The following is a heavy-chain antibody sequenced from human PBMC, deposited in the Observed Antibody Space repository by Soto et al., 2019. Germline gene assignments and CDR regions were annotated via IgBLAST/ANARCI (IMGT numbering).Heavy chain of an antibody. J-gene: IGHJ4*02. V-gene: IGHV4-59*01. CDR3: ARYRREAVAGYTLDN. CDR1: GGSISSNY. D-gene: IGHD6-13*01. Sequence: SETLSLTCTVSGGSISSNYWTWIRQPPGKGLEWIGYVYNSGSTNYNPSLKSRVTISEDTSRSQFSLKVNSMTAADTAVYYCARYRREAVAGYTLDNWGQGILVTVSS. CDR2: VYNSGST.